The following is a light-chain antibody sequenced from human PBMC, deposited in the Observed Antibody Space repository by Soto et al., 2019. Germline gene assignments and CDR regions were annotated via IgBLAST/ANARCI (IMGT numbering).Light chain of an antibody. V-gene: IGKV1-39*01. Sequence: DVPLTQSPSSLSASVGDTVSITCRASQSIDYYLNWYQQKPGKAPKLLVYFSSTLQSGVPSRFSGSGSGTDFTLTIGGLQPEDFATYYCQQSHKTPRTFGQGTKVEIQ. CDR1: QSIDYY. CDR2: FSS. CDR3: QQSHKTPRT. J-gene: IGKJ1*01.